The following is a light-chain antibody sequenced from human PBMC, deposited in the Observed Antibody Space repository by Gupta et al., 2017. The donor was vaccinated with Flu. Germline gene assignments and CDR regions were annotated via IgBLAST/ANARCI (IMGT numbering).Light chain of an antibody. V-gene: IGLV2-11*01. J-gene: IGLJ3*02. CDR3: CSYAGMYTWV. CDR1: SSDVGGYDY. Sequence: QSALTQPRSVSGSPGQSVTISCTGTSSDVGGYDYVSWYQQHPGKAPKFMIYDVTMRPSGVPDRFSGSKSGNTASLTISGLQAEDEADYYCCSYAGMYTWVFGGGTKLTVL. CDR2: DVT.